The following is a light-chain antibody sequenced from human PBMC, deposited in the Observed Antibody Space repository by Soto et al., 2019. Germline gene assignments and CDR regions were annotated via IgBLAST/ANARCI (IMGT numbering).Light chain of an antibody. J-gene: IGLJ3*02. CDR2: STS. Sequence: QTVVTQEPSLTVSPGGTVTLTCASSAGAVSSGRFASWFQQKPGQAPRPLIYSTSNRHSWTPARFSGSLLGGKAALTLSGVRPEDEAEYYCLLYCGGWLWVFGGGTKLTVL. V-gene: IGLV7-43*01. CDR1: AGAVSSGRF. CDR3: LLYCGGWLWV.